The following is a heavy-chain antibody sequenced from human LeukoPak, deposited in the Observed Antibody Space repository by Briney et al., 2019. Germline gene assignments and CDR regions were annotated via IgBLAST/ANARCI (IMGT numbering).Heavy chain of an antibody. CDR1: GYSISSGYY. CDR2: ISHSGST. D-gene: IGHD3-22*01. J-gene: IGHJ3*02. V-gene: IGHV4-38-2*01. CDR3: AGQGLYYYDSSGPDAFDI. Sequence: SETLSLTCAVSGYSISSGYYWGWIRQPPGKGLEWIGSISHSGSTYYNPSLKSRVTISVDTSKNQFSLKLSSVTAADTAVYYCAGQGLYYYDSSGPDAFDIWGQGTMVTVSS.